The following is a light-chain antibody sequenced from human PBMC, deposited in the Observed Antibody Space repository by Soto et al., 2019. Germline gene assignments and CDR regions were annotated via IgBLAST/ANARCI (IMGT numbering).Light chain of an antibody. V-gene: IGKV3-20*01. CDR3: QQYGRSPWT. CDR2: GAS. CDR1: ESVSSNY. Sequence: EIVLTQSPGTLSLSPGERATLSCRASESVSSNYLAWYQQRPGQAPRLLIYGASTRVTGIPERFSGSGSGTNFALTISRLEPEDFAVYHCQQYGRSPWTFGQGTKVDIK. J-gene: IGKJ1*01.